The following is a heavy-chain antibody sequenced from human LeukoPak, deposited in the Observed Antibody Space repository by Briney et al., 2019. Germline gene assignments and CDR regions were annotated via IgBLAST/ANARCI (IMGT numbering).Heavy chain of an antibody. CDR1: GFTFSSYA. Sequence: GGPLRLSCAASGFTFSSYAMSWVRQAPGKGLEWVSDISGSGGSTYYADSVKGRFTISRDNSKNTLYLQMNSLRAEDTAVYYCAKASWRQLWSYYFDYWGQGTLVTVSS. CDR3: AKASWRQLWSYYFDY. V-gene: IGHV3-23*01. J-gene: IGHJ4*02. CDR2: ISGSGGST. D-gene: IGHD5-18*01.